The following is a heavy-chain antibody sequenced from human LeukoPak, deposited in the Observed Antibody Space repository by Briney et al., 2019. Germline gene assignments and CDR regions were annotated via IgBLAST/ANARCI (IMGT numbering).Heavy chain of an antibody. CDR3: ARGNYYDSSGYYYYYYMDV. CDR1: GGTFSSYA. D-gene: IGHD3-22*01. CDR2: NIPIFGTA. J-gene: IGHJ6*03. Sequence: GASVKVSCKASGGTFSSYAISWERQAPGQGLEWMGGNIPIFGTANYAQKFQGRVTITTDESTSTAYMELSSLRSEDTAVYYCARGNYYDSSGYYYYYYMDVWGKGTAVTVSS. V-gene: IGHV1-69*05.